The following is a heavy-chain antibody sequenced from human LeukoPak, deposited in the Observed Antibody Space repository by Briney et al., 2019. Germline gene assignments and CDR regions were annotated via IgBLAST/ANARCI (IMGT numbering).Heavy chain of an antibody. J-gene: IGHJ3*02. CDR2: IYSGGST. CDR1: GFTVSSNY. V-gene: IGHV3-53*01. CDR3: ARDSYEDAFDI. D-gene: IGHD5-12*01. Sequence: PGGTLRLSCAASGFTVSSNYMSWVRQAPGKGLEWVSVIYSGGSTYYADSVKGRFTISRDNSKNTLYLQMNSLRAEDTAVYYCARDSYEDAFDIWGQGTMVTVSS.